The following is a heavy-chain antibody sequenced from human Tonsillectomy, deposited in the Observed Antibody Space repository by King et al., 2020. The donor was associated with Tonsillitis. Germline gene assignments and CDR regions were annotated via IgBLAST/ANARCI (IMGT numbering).Heavy chain of an antibody. J-gene: IGHJ4*02. V-gene: IGHV3-30*02. CDR1: GFTFNSYG. CDR2: IRYDGSNK. CDR3: AKDPGYCSGGSCYGPIDY. Sequence: VQLVESGGGVVQPGGSLRLSCAESGFTFNSYGMHWVRQAPGKGLEWVAFIRYDGSNKYYADSVNGRFTISRDNSKNTLYLQMNSLRAEDTAVYYCAKDPGYCSGGSCYGPIDYWGQGTLVTVSS. D-gene: IGHD2-15*01.